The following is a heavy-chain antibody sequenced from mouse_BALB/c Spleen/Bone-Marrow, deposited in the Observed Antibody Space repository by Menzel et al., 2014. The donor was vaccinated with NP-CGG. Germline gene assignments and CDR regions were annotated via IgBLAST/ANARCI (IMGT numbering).Heavy chain of an antibody. Sequence: EVQLQQSGAEFVRPGALVKLSCNASGFNIKDYYMHWVKQRPEQGLEWIGWIDPENGNTIYDPKFPGKASITADTSSNTAYLQLSSLTSEDTADYYCTRWVYYGSSYFDYWGQGTTLTVSS. V-gene: IGHV14-1*02. D-gene: IGHD1-1*01. CDR1: GFNIKDYY. J-gene: IGHJ2*01. CDR2: IDPENGNT. CDR3: TRWVYYGSSYFDY.